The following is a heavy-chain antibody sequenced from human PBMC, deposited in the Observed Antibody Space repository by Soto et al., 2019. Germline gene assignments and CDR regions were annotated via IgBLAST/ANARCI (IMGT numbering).Heavy chain of an antibody. D-gene: IGHD2-2*01. CDR3: ARVIYCSSTSCRKYYFDY. J-gene: IGHJ4*02. CDR1: GGSISSGDYY. V-gene: IGHV4-30-4*01. Sequence: SSETLSLTCTVSGGSISSGDYYWSWIRQPPGKGLEWIGYIYYSGSTYYNPSLKSRVTISVDTSKNQFSLKLSSVTAADTAVYYCARVIYCSSTSCRKYYFDYWGQGTLVTVSS. CDR2: IYYSGST.